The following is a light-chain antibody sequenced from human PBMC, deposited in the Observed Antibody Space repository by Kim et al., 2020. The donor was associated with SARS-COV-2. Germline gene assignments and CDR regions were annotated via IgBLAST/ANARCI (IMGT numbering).Light chain of an antibody. J-gene: IGKJ2*01. CDR2: KAS. CDR1: QGVSSL. V-gene: IGKV1-5*03. CDR3: LQYESYSPYT. Sequence: ASVGDRVPFTCRASQGVSSLLAWYQQKPGKAPKLLIYKASSLASGVPSRFSGSGSGTEFPLTISSLQPDDFATYSCLQYESYSPYTFGQGTKLEI.